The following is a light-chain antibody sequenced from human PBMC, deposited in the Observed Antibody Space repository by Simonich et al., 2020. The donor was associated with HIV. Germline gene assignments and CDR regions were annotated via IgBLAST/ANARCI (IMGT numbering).Light chain of an antibody. CDR2: WAS. Sequence: DIVMTQSPNSLAVSLGERAPINCKSSQSVLYSSNNKNYLAWYQQKPGQPPKLLIYWASTRESGVPDRFSGSGSGTDFTLTISSLQAEDVAVYYCQQYYGTPLSFGGGTKVEVK. CDR3: QQYYGTPLS. V-gene: IGKV4-1*01. J-gene: IGKJ4*01. CDR1: QSVLYSSNNKNY.